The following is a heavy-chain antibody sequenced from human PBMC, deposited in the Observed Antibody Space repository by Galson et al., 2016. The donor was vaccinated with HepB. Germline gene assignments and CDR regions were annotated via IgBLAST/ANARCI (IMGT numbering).Heavy chain of an antibody. Sequence: SVKVSCTASGYSFKTYGIHWVRQAPGQRPEWMGWINDGDGSTLHSQTFQGRVTFTRDTYAISEYMELSNMRFEDTAVYSCARDDATDGPIILDYGGQGPWSPSPQ. CDR1: GYSFKTYG. V-gene: IGHV1-3*01. CDR2: INDGDGST. J-gene: IGHJ4*02. D-gene: IGHD3/OR15-3a*01. CDR3: ARDDATDGPIILDY.